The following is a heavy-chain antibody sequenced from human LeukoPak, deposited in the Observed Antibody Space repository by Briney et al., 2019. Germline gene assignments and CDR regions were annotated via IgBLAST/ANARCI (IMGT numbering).Heavy chain of an antibody. J-gene: IGHJ4*02. CDR1: GFTFNNYW. CDR2: IKPDENEK. CDR3: TRSPDGFDY. Sequence: GGSLRLSCAASGFTFNNYWMSWVRQAPGKGLEWVANIKPDENEKFYVDSVKGRFTISRDNPKNSLYLQMNSLRAEDTALYYCTRSPDGFDYWGQGTLVTVSS. V-gene: IGHV3-7*03. D-gene: IGHD1-14*01.